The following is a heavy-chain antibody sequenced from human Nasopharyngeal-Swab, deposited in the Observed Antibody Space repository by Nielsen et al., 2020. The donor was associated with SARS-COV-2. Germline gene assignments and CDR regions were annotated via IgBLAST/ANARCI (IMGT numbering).Heavy chain of an antibody. CDR3: ARSSYCSGASCPAGY. CDR1: GDTFTLFD. J-gene: IGHJ4*02. CDR2: MNRKTGNT. D-gene: IGHD2-15*01. Sequence: ASVKVSCKASGDTFTLFDVIWVRQAPGQGLEWMGGMNRKTGNTGYAQKFQGRVTMTRNTSISTAYMELSSLTSEDTAVYYCARSSYCSGASCPAGYWGQGTLVTVSS. V-gene: IGHV1-8*01.